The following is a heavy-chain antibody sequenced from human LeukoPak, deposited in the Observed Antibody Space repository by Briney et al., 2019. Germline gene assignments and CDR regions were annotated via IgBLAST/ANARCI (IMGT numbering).Heavy chain of an antibody. CDR3: ARDRITIFGVVTGPYYYYGMDV. V-gene: IGHV3-66*01. D-gene: IGHD3-3*01. CDR1: GFTVSSNY. Sequence: GGSLRLSCAASGFTVSSNYMSWVRQAPGKGLEWVSVIYSGGSTYYADSVKGRFTISRDNSKNTLYLQMNSLRAEDTAVYYCARDRITIFGVVTGPYYYYGMDVWGQGTTVTVSS. J-gene: IGHJ6*02. CDR2: IYSGGST.